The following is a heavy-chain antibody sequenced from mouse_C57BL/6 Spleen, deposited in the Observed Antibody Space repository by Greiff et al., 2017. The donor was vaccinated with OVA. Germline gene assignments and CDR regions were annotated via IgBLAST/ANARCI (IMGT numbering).Heavy chain of an antibody. J-gene: IGHJ3*01. CDR2: IDPSDSYT. Sequence: QVQLQQSGAELVKPGASVKLSCKASGYTFTSYWMQWVKQRPGQGLEWIGEIDPSDSYTNYNQKFKGKATLTVDTSSSTAYMQLSSLTSEDSAVYYCASSAAVGFAYWGKGTLVTVSA. V-gene: IGHV1-50*01. CDR1: GYTFTSYW. CDR3: ASSAAVGFAY. D-gene: IGHD1-1*02.